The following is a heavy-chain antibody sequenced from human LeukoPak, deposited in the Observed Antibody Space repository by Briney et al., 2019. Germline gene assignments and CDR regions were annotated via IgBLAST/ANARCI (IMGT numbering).Heavy chain of an antibody. Sequence: GGSLRLSCAASGFTVSNNWMNWVGQAPGKGLEWVSLIYSVGSTYYAYSVKGRFTISRDHSKNTLYLQMNSLRAEDTAVYYCARDPSAVRANTYAWGQETLVTVSS. CDR1: GFTVSNNW. V-gene: IGHV3-66*01. CDR3: ARDPSAVRANTYA. J-gene: IGHJ5*02. CDR2: IYSVGST. D-gene: IGHD2-2*01.